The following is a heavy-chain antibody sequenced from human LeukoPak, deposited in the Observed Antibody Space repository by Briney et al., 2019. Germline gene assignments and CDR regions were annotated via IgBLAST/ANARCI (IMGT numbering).Heavy chain of an antibody. D-gene: IGHD3-10*01. Sequence: ASVKVSCKASGYSFISYYIHWVRQAPGQGLDCLGIINPNYGDTKYAQRFQGRLIMTRDTSTNTVYMELSSLRPEDTAVYFCARDLYYTSGIYKGLDYWGQGTLVIVSS. CDR3: ARDLYYTSGIYKGLDY. CDR2: INPNYGDT. J-gene: IGHJ4*02. CDR1: GYSFISYY. V-gene: IGHV1-46*01.